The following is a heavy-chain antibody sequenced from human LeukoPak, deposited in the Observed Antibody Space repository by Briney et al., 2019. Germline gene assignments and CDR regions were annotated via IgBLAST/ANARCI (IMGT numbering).Heavy chain of an antibody. V-gene: IGHV3-48*04. CDR2: ISSSSSNI. Sequence: GGSLRLSCAASGFTFSSYSMNSVRQAPGKGLEWVSYISSSSSNIYYADSVKGRFTISRDNVKNSLYLQMNSLRAEDTGVYYCARDFGVAHDYWGQGTLVTVSS. CDR3: ARDFGVAHDY. CDR1: GFTFSSYS. J-gene: IGHJ4*02. D-gene: IGHD3-3*01.